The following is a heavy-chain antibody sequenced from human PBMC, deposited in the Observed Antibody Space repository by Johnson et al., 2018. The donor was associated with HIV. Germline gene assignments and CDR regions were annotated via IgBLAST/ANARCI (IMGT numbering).Heavy chain of an antibody. Sequence: QVQLVESGGGVVQPGKSLRLSCAASGFTFSSYGMHWVRQAAGKGLEWVALIWYDGSNKYYADSVKGRFTISRDNSKNTLYVQMISLRAEDTAVYYCAKERSTYYNFWSGSAGNDAFDIWGQGTMVTVSS. CDR1: GFTFSSYG. V-gene: IGHV3-33*06. D-gene: IGHD3-3*01. J-gene: IGHJ3*02. CDR2: IWYDGSNK. CDR3: AKERSTYYNFWSGSAGNDAFDI.